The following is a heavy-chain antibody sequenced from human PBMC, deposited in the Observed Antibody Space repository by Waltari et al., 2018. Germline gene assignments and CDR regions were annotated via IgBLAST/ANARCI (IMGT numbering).Heavy chain of an antibody. Sequence: QVQLQESGPGLVKPSETLSLTCAVSGYSISSGYYWGWIRQPPGKGLEWIGSIYHSGSTYYNPSLKSRVTISVDTSKNQFSLKLSSVTAADTAVYYCARSSSSWRAMDYWGQGTLVTVSS. CDR3: ARSSSSWRAMDY. CDR1: GYSISSGYY. J-gene: IGHJ4*02. V-gene: IGHV4-38-2*01. CDR2: IYHSGST. D-gene: IGHD6-13*01.